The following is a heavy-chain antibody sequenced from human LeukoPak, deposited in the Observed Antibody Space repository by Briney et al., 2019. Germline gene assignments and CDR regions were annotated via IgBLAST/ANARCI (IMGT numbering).Heavy chain of an antibody. J-gene: IGHJ3*02. CDR1: GYTFTSYD. V-gene: IGHV1-8*01. CDR2: MNPNSGNT. CDR3: AREDALWFGELLFDAFDI. D-gene: IGHD3-10*01. Sequence: GASVKVSCKASGYTFTSYDINWVRQATGQGLEWMGWMNPNSGNTGYAQKFQGRVTMTRNTSISTAYMELRSLRSEDTAVYYCAREDALWFGELLFDAFDIWGQGTMVTVSS.